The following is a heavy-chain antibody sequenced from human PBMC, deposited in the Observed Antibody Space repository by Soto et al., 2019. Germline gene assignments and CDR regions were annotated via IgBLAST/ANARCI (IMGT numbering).Heavy chain of an antibody. CDR1: GASITSYY. J-gene: IGHJ5*02. Sequence: PSETLSLTCTVSGASITSYYWIWIRRPPGKGLEWIGNIYYSGSTNYNPSLKSRVTMSVDTSKNKFSLNLSSVTAADTAVYYCALSSGYYYVDPWGQGTLVTVSS. CDR2: IYYSGST. D-gene: IGHD3-22*01. CDR3: ALSSGYYYVDP. V-gene: IGHV4-59*01.